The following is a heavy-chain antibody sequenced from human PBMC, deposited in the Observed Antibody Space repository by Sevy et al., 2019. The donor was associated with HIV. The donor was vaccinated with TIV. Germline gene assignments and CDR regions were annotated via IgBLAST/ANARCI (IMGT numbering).Heavy chain of an antibody. Sequence: ASVKVSCKASGYTFTGYHMHWVRQAPGQGLEWMGWINPNSGGTNYAQKFQGRVTMTRDTSISTAYMELSRLRSDDTAVYYCATLYTYYDFWSGSTLYGMDVWGQGTTVTVSS. CDR2: INPNSGGT. D-gene: IGHD3-3*01. CDR1: GYTFTGYH. CDR3: ATLYTYYDFWSGSTLYGMDV. V-gene: IGHV1-2*02. J-gene: IGHJ6*02.